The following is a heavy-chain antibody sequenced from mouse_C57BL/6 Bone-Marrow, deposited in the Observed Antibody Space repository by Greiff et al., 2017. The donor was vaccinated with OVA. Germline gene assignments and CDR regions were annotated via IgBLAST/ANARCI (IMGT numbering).Heavy chain of an antibody. J-gene: IGHJ2*01. Sequence: EVQLQQSGPVLARPGASVKMSCKTSGYTFTSYWMHWVKQRPGQGLEWIGAIYPGNSDTSYNQKFKGKAKLTAGTSASTAYMELSSLTNEDSAFYYCTIESFHEAYWGQGTTLTVSS. V-gene: IGHV1-5*01. D-gene: IGHD1-2*01. CDR3: TIESFHEAY. CDR2: IYPGNSDT. CDR1: GYTFTSYW.